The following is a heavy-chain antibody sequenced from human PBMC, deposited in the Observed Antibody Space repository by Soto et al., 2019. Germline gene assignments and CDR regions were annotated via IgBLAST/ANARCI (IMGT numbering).Heavy chain of an antibody. CDR3: ARDGGRYYDSSGYITPLYFDY. CDR1: GFTFSSYS. Sequence: GGSLRLSCAASGFTFSSYSMNWVRQAPGKGLEWVSYISSSSSTIYYADSVKGRFTISRDNAKNSLYLQMNSLRDEDTAVYYCARDGGRYYDSSGYITPLYFDYWGQGTLVTVSS. CDR2: ISSSSSTI. V-gene: IGHV3-48*02. D-gene: IGHD3-22*01. J-gene: IGHJ4*02.